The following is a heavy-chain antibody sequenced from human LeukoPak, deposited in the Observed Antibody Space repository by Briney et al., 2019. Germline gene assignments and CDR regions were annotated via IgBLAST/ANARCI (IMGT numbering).Heavy chain of an antibody. CDR3: ARLYYYGSGSYSFGYMDV. J-gene: IGHJ6*03. V-gene: IGHV3-53*01. CDR1: GFTVSSNY. CDR2: IFNGDNT. D-gene: IGHD3-10*01. Sequence: GGSLRLSCAASGFTVSSNYMSWVRQAPGKGLEWVSVIFNGDNTYYADSLKGRFTISRDNSKNTLYLQMNSLRVEDTAVYYCARLYYYGSGSYSFGYMDVWGKGTTVTISS.